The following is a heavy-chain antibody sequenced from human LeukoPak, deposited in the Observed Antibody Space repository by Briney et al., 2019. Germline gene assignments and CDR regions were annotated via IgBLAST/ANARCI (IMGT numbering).Heavy chain of an antibody. CDR1: GGSISSGDYY. V-gene: IGHV4-39*01. CDR3: ARLGGFDY. J-gene: IGHJ4*02. CDR2: IYYSGST. D-gene: IGHD3-10*01. Sequence: SQTLSLTCTVSGGSISSGDYYWSWIRQPPGKGLEWIGTIYYSGSTYYNPSLKSRVTISVDTSKNQFSLKLSSVTAADTAMYYGARLGGFDYWGQGTLVTVSS.